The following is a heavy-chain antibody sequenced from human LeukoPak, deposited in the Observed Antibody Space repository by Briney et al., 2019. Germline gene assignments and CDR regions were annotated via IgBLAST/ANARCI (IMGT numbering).Heavy chain of an antibody. D-gene: IGHD2-2*01. J-gene: IGHJ4*02. CDR2: IYSDGTT. Sequence: ESGGSLRLSCAASGFTFSSYAMTWVRQAPGKGLEWVSVIYSDGTTYYADSVKGRFTISRDNAKNSLYLQMNSLRAEDTAVYYCARNLPAADYWGQGTLVTVSS. CDR1: GFTFSSYA. CDR3: ARNLPAADY. V-gene: IGHV3-66*01.